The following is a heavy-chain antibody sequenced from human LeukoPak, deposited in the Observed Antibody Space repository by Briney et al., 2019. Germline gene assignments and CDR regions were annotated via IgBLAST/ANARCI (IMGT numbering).Heavy chain of an antibody. CDR3: ARVSSQVGTTSQYYFDY. V-gene: IGHV4-59*01. J-gene: IGHJ4*02. CDR2: IYYSGST. CDR1: GGSISNYY. Sequence: PSETLSLTCTVSGGSISNYYWSWIRQPPGKGLEWIGYIYYSGSTSYNPSLKSRVTIPVDTSKNQFSLKLSSVTAADTAVYYCARVSSQVGTTSQYYFDYWGQGTLVTVSS. D-gene: IGHD1/OR15-1a*01.